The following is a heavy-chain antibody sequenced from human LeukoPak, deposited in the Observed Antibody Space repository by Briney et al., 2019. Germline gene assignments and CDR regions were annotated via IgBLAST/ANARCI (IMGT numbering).Heavy chain of an antibody. Sequence: GGSLRLFCAASGFTFSSYSMNWVRQARGKGLEWVSSITSSSSYIFYADSVKGRFTISRDNAKNSLYLQMNSLRAEDTAVYYCARGPGRSSTSCYDYWGQGTLVTVSS. CDR3: ARGPGRSSTSCYDY. V-gene: IGHV3-21*01. D-gene: IGHD2-2*01. CDR2: ITSSSSYI. J-gene: IGHJ4*02. CDR1: GFTFSSYS.